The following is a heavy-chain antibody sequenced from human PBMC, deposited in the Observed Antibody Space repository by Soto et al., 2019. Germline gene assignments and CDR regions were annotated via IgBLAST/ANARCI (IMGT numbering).Heavy chain of an antibody. CDR1: GSTFRNYA. CDR3: AKGDLFTITDY. J-gene: IGHJ4*02. CDR2: ISGSGGST. V-gene: IGHV3-23*01. D-gene: IGHD5-12*01. Sequence: GGSLRLSCAASGSTFRNYAMSWVRQAPGKGLEWVSSISGSGGSTHYADSVKGRFTSSRDNSKNTLFLQMNSLRAEDTAVYYCAKGDLFTITDYWGQGTLVTVSS.